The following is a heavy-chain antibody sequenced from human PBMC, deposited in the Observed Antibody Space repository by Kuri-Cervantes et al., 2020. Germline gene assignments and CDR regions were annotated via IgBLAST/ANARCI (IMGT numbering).Heavy chain of an antibody. Sequence: ASVKVSCKASGYTFTSYGISWVRQAPGQGPEWVGWISAYNGNTNYAQKLQGRVTMTTDTSTSTAYMELRSLRSDDTAVYYCARVEDRPTYHRYFDYWGQGTLVTVSS. CDR1: GYTFTSYG. CDR2: ISAYNGNT. V-gene: IGHV1-18*01. CDR3: ARVEDRPTYHRYFDY. D-gene: IGHD2-21*01. J-gene: IGHJ4*02.